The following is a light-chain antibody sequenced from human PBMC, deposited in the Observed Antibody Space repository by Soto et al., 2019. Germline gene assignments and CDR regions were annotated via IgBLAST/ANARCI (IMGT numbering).Light chain of an antibody. Sequence: SYELTQPPSVSVAPGKTARITCGGNDIGTKSVHWYLQKPGQAPVLVIYHDGDRPSGVPERFSGSNSENTATLTISRVEAGDEADYYCQVWDSTSDHVVFGGGTKLTVL. CDR2: HDG. CDR3: QVWDSTSDHVV. J-gene: IGLJ2*01. CDR1: DIGTKS. V-gene: IGLV3-21*04.